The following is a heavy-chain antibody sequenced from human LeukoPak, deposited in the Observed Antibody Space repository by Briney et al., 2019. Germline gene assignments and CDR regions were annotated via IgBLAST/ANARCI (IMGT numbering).Heavy chain of an antibody. CDR1: GFTFSSYS. V-gene: IGHV3-48*01. CDR2: ISSSSSTI. Sequence: GGSLRLSCAHSGFTFSSYSMNWVRQAPGKGLEWVSYISSSSSTIYYADSVKGRFTISRDNAKNSLYLQMNSLRAEDTAVYYCAALAAAGTGDYWGQGTLVPVS. CDR3: AALAAAGTGDY. D-gene: IGHD6-13*01. J-gene: IGHJ4*02.